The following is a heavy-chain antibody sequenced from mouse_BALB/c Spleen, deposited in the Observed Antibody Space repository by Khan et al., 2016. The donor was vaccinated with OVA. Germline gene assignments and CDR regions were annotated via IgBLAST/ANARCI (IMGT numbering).Heavy chain of an antibody. V-gene: IGHV3-2*02. Sequence: EVQLQESGPGLVKPSQSLSLTCTVTGYSITSDYAWNWIRQFPGNKLEWMGYISSTGSNSYNPSLKSRISITRDTSKNQFFLHLNSVTTEDTATYYCARSLYYSDSYAMDYWGQGTSVTVSS. CDR3: ARSLYYSDSYAMDY. CDR2: ISSTGSN. CDR1: GYSITSDYA. D-gene: IGHD2-13*01. J-gene: IGHJ4*01.